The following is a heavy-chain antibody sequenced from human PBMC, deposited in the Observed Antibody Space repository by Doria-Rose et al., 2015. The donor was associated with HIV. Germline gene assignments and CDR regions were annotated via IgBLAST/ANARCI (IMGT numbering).Heavy chain of an antibody. V-gene: IGHV2-26*01. D-gene: IGHD6-13*01. CDR1: GVSLSSPGMG. CDR2: IFSDDER. CDR3: ARIKSSRWYHKYYFDF. J-gene: IGHJ4*02. Sequence: QVQLVQSGPVLVKPTETLTLTCTVSGVSLSSPGMGVSWIRQPPGKALEWLANIFSDDERSYKTSLKSRLTIPRGTSKSQVVLTMTDMDPVDTATYYCARIKSSRWYHKYYFDFWVQGTLVIVSA.